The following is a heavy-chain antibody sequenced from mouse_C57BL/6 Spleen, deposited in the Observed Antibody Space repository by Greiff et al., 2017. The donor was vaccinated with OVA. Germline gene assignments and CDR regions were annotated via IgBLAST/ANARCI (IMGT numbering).Heavy chain of an antibody. CDR3: ARSPYEYYFDY. V-gene: IGHV1-64*01. CDR1: GYTFTSYW. CDR2: IHPNSGST. D-gene: IGHD2-3*01. J-gene: IGHJ2*01. Sequence: VKLQQPGAELVKPGASVKLSCKASGYTFTSYWMHWVKQRPGQGLEWIGMIHPNSGSTNYNEKFKSKATLTVDKSSSTAYMQLSSLTSEDSAVYYCARSPYEYYFDYWGQGTTLTVSS.